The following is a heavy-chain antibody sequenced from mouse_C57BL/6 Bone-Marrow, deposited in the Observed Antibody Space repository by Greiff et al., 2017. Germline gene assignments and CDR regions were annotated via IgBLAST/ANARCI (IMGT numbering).Heavy chain of an antibody. J-gene: IGHJ3*01. CDR3: ARNSNYPAWFAY. D-gene: IGHD2-5*01. CDR2: IYPRSGNT. Sequence: VKLMESGAELARPGASVKLSCKASGYTFTSYGISWVKQRTGQGLEWIGEIYPRSGNTYYNEKFKGKATLTADKSSSTAYMELRSLTSEDSAVYFCARNSNYPAWFAYWGQGTLVTVSA. V-gene: IGHV1-81*01. CDR1: GYTFTSYG.